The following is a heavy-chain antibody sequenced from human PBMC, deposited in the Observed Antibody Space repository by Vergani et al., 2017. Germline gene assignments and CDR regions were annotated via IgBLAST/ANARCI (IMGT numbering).Heavy chain of an antibody. CDR3: ARAIDSTGISYYFDY. CDR1: GGSISSGSYY. D-gene: IGHD6-6*01. V-gene: IGHV4-61*02. CDR2: IYTSGST. J-gene: IGHJ4*02. Sequence: QVQLQESGPGLVKPSQTLSLTCTVSGGSISSGSYYWSWIRQPAGKGLEWIGRIYTSGSTNYNPSLKSRVTISVDTSKNQFSLKLSSVTAADTAVYYCARAIDSTGISYYFDYWGQGTLVTVSS.